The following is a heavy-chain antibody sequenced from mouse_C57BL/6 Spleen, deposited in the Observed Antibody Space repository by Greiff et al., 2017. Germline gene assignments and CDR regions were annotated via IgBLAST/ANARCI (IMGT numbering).Heavy chain of an antibody. J-gene: IGHJ4*01. CDR2: INPNNGGT. CDR3: ARKGFCY. Sequence: VQLQQSGPELVKPGASVKIPCKASGYTFTDYNIDWVKQSQGKSLEWIGDINPNNGGTSYNQKCKGKATLTVYKSSSTAYMELRSLTSEDTAVYYCARKGFCYWGQGTSVTVSS. CDR1: GYTFTDYN. V-gene: IGHV1-18*01.